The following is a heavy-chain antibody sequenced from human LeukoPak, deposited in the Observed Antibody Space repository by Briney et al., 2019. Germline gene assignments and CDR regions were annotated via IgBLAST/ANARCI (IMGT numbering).Heavy chain of an antibody. CDR1: GFTFSNYG. V-gene: IGHV3-23*01. CDR3: ARGDSSGYYPIDY. Sequence: GGSLRLSCAASGFTFSNYGMSWVRQAPGKRLECVSVISGSGEDTYYADSVKGRFTISRDNPQNTLYLQMNSLRAEDTAVYYCARGDSSGYYPIDYWGQGTLVTVSS. D-gene: IGHD3-22*01. J-gene: IGHJ4*02. CDR2: ISGSGEDT.